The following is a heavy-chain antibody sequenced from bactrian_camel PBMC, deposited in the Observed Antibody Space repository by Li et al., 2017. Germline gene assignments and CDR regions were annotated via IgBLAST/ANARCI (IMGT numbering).Heavy chain of an antibody. J-gene: IGHJ6*01. D-gene: IGHD1*01. V-gene: IGHV3S55*01. CDR1: GDTIGRYC. CDR3: AATARWTSSSFPRGVSDFPY. CDR2: IGQYGSA. Sequence: HVQLVESGGGSVQAGGSLRLSCVASGDTIGRYCMGWFRQIPDRERERVAVIGQYGSAVYTDSVKGRFTISKDNAKNTLYLQMNSLKPEGSAMYYCAATARWTSSSFPRGVSDFPYWGQGTQVTVS.